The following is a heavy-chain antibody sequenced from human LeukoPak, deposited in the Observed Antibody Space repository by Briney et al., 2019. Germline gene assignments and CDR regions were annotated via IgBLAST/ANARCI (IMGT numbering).Heavy chain of an antibody. CDR2: MNPNSGNT. CDR3: ARGPGTLWSGFGYYCYYMDV. Sequence: ASVKVSCKASGYTFTSYDINWVRQATGQGLEWMGWMNPNSGNTGYAQKFQGRVTITRNTSISTAYMELSSLRSEDTAVYYCARGPGTLWSGFGYYCYYMDVWGKGTTVTVSS. D-gene: IGHD3-3*01. V-gene: IGHV1-8*03. CDR1: GYTFTSYD. J-gene: IGHJ6*03.